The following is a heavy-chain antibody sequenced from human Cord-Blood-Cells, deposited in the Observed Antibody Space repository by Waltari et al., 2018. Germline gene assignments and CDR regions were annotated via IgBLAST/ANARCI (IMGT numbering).Heavy chain of an antibody. CDR2: IYYSGST. CDR3: ASYGSGSYYNGNFDY. CDR1: GGSISSSSYY. J-gene: IGHJ4*02. D-gene: IGHD3-10*01. V-gene: IGHV4-39*01. Sequence: QQQLQASGPGLVKPSETLSLTCTVSGGSISSSSYYWGWLRPPPGKGLEWTGSIYYSGSTYSNPSLKRRVTISVDTSKSQSSRKLSSVTGADTAVYYCASYGSGSYYNGNFDYWGQGTLVTVSS.